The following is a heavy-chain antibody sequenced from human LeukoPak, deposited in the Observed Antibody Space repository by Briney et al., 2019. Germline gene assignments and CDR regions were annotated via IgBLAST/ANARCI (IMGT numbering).Heavy chain of an antibody. D-gene: IGHD3-10*02. CDR2: INSDGSST. J-gene: IGHJ4*02. CDR1: GFTFSSYW. CDR3: ARARPSLFGTYEHFDY. V-gene: IGHV3-74*01. Sequence: GGSLRLSCAASGFTFSSYWMHWVRQAPGKGLVWVSRINSDGSSTSYADSVKGRFTISRDNAKNTLYLQMNSLRAEDTAVYYCARARPSLFGTYEHFDYWGQGTLVTVSS.